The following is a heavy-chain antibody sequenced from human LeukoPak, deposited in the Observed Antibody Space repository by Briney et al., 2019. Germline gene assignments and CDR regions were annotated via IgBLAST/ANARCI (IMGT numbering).Heavy chain of an antibody. CDR3: VIAVAGTDWFDP. CDR2: IYYSGST. D-gene: IGHD6-19*01. J-gene: IGHJ5*02. CDR1: GGSVSSGSYY. V-gene: IGHV4-61*01. Sequence: SETLSLTCTVSGGSVSSGSYYWSWIRQPPGKGLEWIGYIYYSGSTNYNPSLKSRVTISVDTSKNQFSLKLSSVTAADTAVYYCVIAVAGTDWFDPWGQGTLVTVSS.